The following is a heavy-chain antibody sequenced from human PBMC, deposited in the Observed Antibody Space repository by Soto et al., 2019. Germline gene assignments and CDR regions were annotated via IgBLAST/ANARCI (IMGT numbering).Heavy chain of an antibody. CDR3: ARVKSLAGHY. CDR1: GFTFSTYW. Sequence: EVQLVESGGGLVQPGGSLRLSCAASGFTFSTYWMSWVRQAPGKGLEWVANIKQDGSDKYYVDSVKGRFTISRDNAKISLYLQMNGLRAEDTAVYYCARVKSLAGHYWGQGTLVTVSS. CDR2: IKQDGSDK. V-gene: IGHV3-7*05. J-gene: IGHJ4*02. D-gene: IGHD2-15*01.